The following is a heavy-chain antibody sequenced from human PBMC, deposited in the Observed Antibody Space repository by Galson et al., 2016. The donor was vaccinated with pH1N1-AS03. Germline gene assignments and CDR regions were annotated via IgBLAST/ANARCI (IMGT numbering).Heavy chain of an antibody. Sequence: SLRLSCAVSGLRFDDYAMHWVRQAPGKGLEWVSSISWNSNKIDYADSVKGRFTISRDSAKNSLNLQMNSLRAEDTALYYCARDWTGSIDYWGQGTLVTVSS. CDR2: ISWNSNKI. D-gene: IGHD3/OR15-3a*01. CDR1: GLRFDDYA. CDR3: ARDWTGSIDY. V-gene: IGHV3-9*01. J-gene: IGHJ4*02.